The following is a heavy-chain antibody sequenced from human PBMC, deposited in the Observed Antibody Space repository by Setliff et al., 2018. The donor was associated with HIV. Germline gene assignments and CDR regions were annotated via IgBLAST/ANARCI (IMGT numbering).Heavy chain of an antibody. J-gene: IGHJ3*02. V-gene: IGHV4-39*01. D-gene: IGHD2-15*01. Sequence: SETLSLTCTVSGASISSTSYYWGWIRQPPGKGLEWIGSIYYSGRTYYNPSLKSRVTIFVDTSKNQFSLKLSSVTAADTAVYYCARHYGGNLDALDIWGRGTMVTVSS. CDR1: GASISSTSYY. CDR3: ARHYGGNLDALDI. CDR2: IYYSGRT.